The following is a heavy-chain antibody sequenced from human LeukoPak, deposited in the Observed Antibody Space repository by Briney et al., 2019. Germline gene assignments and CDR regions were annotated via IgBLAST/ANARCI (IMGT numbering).Heavy chain of an antibody. CDR3: AREVGMVRGVNWFDP. J-gene: IGHJ5*02. CDR2: IMPLFGTP. Sequence: GASVKVSCKASGGTFNNYAISWVRQAPGQGPEWMGGIMPLFGTPNYAQKFQGRVTIITDDSTNTAYMELSSLRSDDTAMYYCAREVGMVRGVNWFDPWGQGTLVTVSS. D-gene: IGHD3-10*01. CDR1: GGTFNNYA. V-gene: IGHV1-69*05.